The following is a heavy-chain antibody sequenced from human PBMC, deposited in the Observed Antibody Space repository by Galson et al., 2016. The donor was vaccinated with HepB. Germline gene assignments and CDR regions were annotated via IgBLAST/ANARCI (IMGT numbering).Heavy chain of an antibody. CDR1: GGSISSWY. D-gene: IGHD2-21*01. J-gene: IGHJ3*02. Sequence: SETLSLTCSVSGGSISSWYWNWIRQPAGRGLEWIGRMYIGGSTNYNPSLKSRVTMSVDKSKNQVSLKLSSVTAADTAVYYCATGDHGFDIWGHGTVVTVSS. V-gene: IGHV4-4*07. CDR3: ATGDHGFDI. CDR2: MYIGGST.